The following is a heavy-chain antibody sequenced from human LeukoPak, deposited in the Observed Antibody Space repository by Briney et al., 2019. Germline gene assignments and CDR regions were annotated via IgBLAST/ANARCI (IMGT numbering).Heavy chain of an antibody. CDR3: ARGTVNPPADV. D-gene: IGHD2-2*01. Sequence: GGSLRLSCEASGFVFSDVWMTWVRQAPGKGLEWVANINQDGSGEYYVDSVKGRFTISRDNAKNSLSLQMNSLRAEDTAIYYCARGTVNPPADVWGKGTTVTVSS. V-gene: IGHV3-7*03. CDR2: INQDGSGE. J-gene: IGHJ6*04. CDR1: GFVFSDVW.